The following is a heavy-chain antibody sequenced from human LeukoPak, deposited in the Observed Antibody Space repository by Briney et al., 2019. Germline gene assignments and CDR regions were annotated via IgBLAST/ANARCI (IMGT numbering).Heavy chain of an antibody. CDR2: INWNGGST. Sequence: GSLRLSCAASEFTFDDYGMSWVRQAPGKGLEWVSGINWNGGSTGYADSVKGRFTISRDNAKNSLYLQMNSLRAEDTALYYCARDAPTTPLGAFDIWGQGTMVTVSS. V-gene: IGHV3-20*04. CDR1: EFTFDDYG. J-gene: IGHJ3*02. D-gene: IGHD1-14*01. CDR3: ARDAPTTPLGAFDI.